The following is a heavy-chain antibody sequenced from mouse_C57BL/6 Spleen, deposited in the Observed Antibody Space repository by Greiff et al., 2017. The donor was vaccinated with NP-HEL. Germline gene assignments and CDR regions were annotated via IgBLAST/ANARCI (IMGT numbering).Heavy chain of an antibody. J-gene: IGHJ2*01. Sequence: VQLQQSGPELVKPGASVKISCKASGYSFTDYNMNWVKQSNGKSLEWIGVINPNYGTTSYNQKFKGKATLTVDQSSSTAYMQLNILTSEDSAVYYCARMIITTVDGYFDYWGQGTTLTVSS. CDR1: GYSFTDYN. CDR3: ARMIITTVDGYFDY. CDR2: INPNYGTT. V-gene: IGHV1-39*01. D-gene: IGHD1-1*01.